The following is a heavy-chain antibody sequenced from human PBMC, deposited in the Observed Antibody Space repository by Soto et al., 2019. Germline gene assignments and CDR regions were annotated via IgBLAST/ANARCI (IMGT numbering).Heavy chain of an antibody. CDR2: IYYNGDI. CDR1: GDSVSSGDYY. D-gene: IGHD2-21*01. J-gene: IGHJ6*02. V-gene: IGHV4-30-4*01. Sequence: QVQLQESGPGLVKPSQTLSLTCTVSGDSVSSGDYYWSWIRQPPGKGLEWLGYIYYNGDIYYNPSLKRRVTLSLLPPTNQLSLFLNSVTAADPAVHYCVCDLDDWGQGTTVTVSS. CDR3: VCDLDD.